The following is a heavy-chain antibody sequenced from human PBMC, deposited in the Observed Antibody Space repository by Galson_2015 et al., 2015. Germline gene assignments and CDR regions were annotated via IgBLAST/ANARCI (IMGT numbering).Heavy chain of an antibody. V-gene: IGHV3-33*03. CDR1: GFTFSNYG. D-gene: IGHD3-10*01. CDR2: IWSDGNNK. J-gene: IGHJ6*02. Sequence: SLRLSCAASGFTFSNYGMHWVRQAPGKGLEWVAVIWSDGNNKYYADSVKGRFTISRDNSKKTLYLQMNSLRAEDTAVYYCAKDKFYGSGSYFYWGQGTTVTVSS. CDR3: AKDKFYGSGSYFY.